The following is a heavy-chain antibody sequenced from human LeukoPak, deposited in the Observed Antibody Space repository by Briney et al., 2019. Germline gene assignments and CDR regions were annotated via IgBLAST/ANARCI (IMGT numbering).Heavy chain of an antibody. CDR1: GFTFDDYG. CDR3: ANLGYCSSTSCSDRNY. D-gene: IGHD2-2*01. V-gene: IGHV3-20*01. Sequence: GGSLRLSCAASGFTFDDYGMSWVRQAPGKGLEWVSGINWNGGSTGYADSVKGRFTISRDNAKNSLYLQMNSLRAEDTALYHCANLGYCSSTSCSDRNYWGQGTLATVSS. J-gene: IGHJ4*02. CDR2: INWNGGST.